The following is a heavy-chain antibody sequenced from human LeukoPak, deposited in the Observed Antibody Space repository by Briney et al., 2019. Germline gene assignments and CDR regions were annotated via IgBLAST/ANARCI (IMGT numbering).Heavy chain of an antibody. CDR2: ISAYNGNT. J-gene: IGHJ4*02. CDR1: GFTFTSYG. D-gene: IGHD2-21*02. CDR3: ARVGVVVTANFDY. V-gene: IGHV1-18*01. Sequence: GAVKVSCKASGFTFTSYGIRWVRQAAGQGLEWMGWISAYNGNTNYAQKLQGRVTMTTDTSTSTDYLELKSLRSDDTAVYYCARVGVVVTANFDYWGQGTLVTVSS.